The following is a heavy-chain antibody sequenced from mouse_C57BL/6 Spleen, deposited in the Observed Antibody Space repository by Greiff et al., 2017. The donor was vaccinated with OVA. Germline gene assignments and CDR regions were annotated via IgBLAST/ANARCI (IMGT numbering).Heavy chain of an antibody. Sequence: EVQLQQSGAELVRPGASVKLSCTASGFTFKDYYMHWVKQRPEQGLEWIGRIDPEDGDTKYATKFKGKATMTANTSSNTAYLQHSRLTSEDTAVYYCTRAGTGYFDVWGTGTTVTVSS. CDR1: GFTFKDYY. J-gene: IGHJ1*03. CDR2: IDPEDGDT. D-gene: IGHD4-1*01. CDR3: TRAGTGYFDV. V-gene: IGHV14-1*01.